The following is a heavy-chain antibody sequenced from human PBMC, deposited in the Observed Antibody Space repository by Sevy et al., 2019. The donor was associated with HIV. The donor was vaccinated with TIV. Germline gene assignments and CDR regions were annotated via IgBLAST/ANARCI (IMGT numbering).Heavy chain of an antibody. J-gene: IGHJ4*02. CDR1: GFTVSGNY. D-gene: IGHD2-15*01. CDR2: IYSGGST. CDR3: ASTSCSGGSCYSLIDA. Sequence: LSLTCAASGFTVSGNYMSWVRQAPGKGLEWVSVIYSGGSTYYADSVKGRFTISSDSSKTTRYLQMNGLGFEDTAVYYCASTSCSGGSCYSLIDAWGQGTLVTVSS. V-gene: IGHV3-66*02.